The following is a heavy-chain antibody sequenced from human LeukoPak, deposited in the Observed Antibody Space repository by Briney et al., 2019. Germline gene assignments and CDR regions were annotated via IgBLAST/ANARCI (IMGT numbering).Heavy chain of an antibody. CDR2: MNPNSGNT. D-gene: IGHD3-10*01. V-gene: IGHV1-8*03. CDR1: GYTFTSYD. Sequence: ASVKVSCKASGYTFTSYDINWVRQATGQGLEWMGWMNPNSGNTGYAQKFQGRVTITRNTSISTAYMELSSLRSEDTAVYYCARRSGLWVYYFDYWGQGTLVTVSS. J-gene: IGHJ4*02. CDR3: ARRSGLWVYYFDY.